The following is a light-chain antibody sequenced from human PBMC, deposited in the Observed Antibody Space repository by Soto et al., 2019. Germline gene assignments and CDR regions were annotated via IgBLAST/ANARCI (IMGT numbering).Light chain of an antibody. CDR2: GAS. CDR1: QSVSST. V-gene: IGKV3-15*01. J-gene: IGKJ4*01. CDR3: QQYKNWPLT. Sequence: ELVMTQSPATLSVSPGGRATLSCRASQSVSSTLAWYQQKPGQAPRLLIYGASTRATGFPARFSGSGSGTEFTLTISSLQSEDFAVYYCQQYKNWPLTFGGGTK.